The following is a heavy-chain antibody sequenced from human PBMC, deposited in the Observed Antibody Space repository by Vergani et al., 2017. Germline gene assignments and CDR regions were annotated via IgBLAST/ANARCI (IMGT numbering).Heavy chain of an antibody. CDR3: ARVDRPYILTGYYQFDY. V-gene: IGHV1-69*13. Sequence: QVQLVQSGAEVKKPGASVKVSCKASGYTFTSYGISWVRQAPGQGLEWMGGIIPIFGTANYAQKFQGRVTITADESTSTAYMELSSLRSEDTAVYYCARVDRPYILTGYYQFDYWGQGTLVTVSS. CDR2: IIPIFGTA. D-gene: IGHD3-9*01. CDR1: GYTFTSYG. J-gene: IGHJ4*02.